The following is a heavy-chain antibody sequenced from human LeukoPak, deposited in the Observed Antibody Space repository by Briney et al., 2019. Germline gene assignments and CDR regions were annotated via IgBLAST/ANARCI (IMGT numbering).Heavy chain of an antibody. CDR2: ISYEGGTQ. CDR3: TTDKYSSGRLPYYYYGMDV. J-gene: IGHJ6*02. CDR1: GVTLSPYG. D-gene: IGHD6-19*01. Sequence: GGSLRLSCAASGVTLSPYGMHWVRQAPGKGLEWVAVISYEGGTQHYADSVKGRFIISRDNPRNTLYLQMNSLKTEDTAVYYCTTDKYSSGRLPYYYYGMDVWGQGTTVTVSS. V-gene: IGHV3-30*03.